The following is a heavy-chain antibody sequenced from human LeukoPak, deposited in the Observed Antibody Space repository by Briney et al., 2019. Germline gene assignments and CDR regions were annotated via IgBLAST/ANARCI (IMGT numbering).Heavy chain of an antibody. Sequence: SETLSLTCAVSVGSISSGNWWSWVRQSPGKGLEWIGEVYHNGTPNYNPSLKSRVTISVDTSKNQFSLKLSSVTAADTAVYYCARRWITMIVVVIHDAFDIWGQGTMVTVSS. D-gene: IGHD3-22*01. CDR3: ARRWITMIVVVIHDAFDI. J-gene: IGHJ3*02. V-gene: IGHV4-4*02. CDR1: VGSISSGNW. CDR2: VYHNGTP.